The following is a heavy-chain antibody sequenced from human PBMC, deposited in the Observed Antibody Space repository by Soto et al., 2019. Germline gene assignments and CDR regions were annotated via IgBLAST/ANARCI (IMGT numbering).Heavy chain of an antibody. V-gene: IGHV3-30-3*01. CDR1: GFTFSSYA. J-gene: IGHJ6*02. D-gene: IGHD3-9*01. Sequence: GESLRLSCAASGFTFSSYAMHWVRQAPGKGLEWVAVISYDGSNKYYADSVKGRFTISRDNSKNTLYLQMNSLRAEDTAVYYCARDDTYLLRYFDWLSAPHYYYYYGIDVWDQGTTFTVSS. CDR3: ARDDTYLLRYFDWLSAPHYYYYYGIDV. CDR2: ISYDGSNK.